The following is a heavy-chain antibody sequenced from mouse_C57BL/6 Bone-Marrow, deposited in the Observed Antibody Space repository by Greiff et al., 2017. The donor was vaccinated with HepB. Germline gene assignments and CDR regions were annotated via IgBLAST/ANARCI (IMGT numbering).Heavy chain of an antibody. D-gene: IGHD2-2*01. J-gene: IGHJ3*01. CDR3: TGLWLRRGWFAY. V-gene: IGHV5-9-1*02. Sequence: EVKLMESGEGLVKPGGSLKLSCAASGFTFSSYAMSWVRQTPEKRLEWVAYISSGGDYIYYADTVKGRFTISRDNARNTLYLQMSSLKSEDTAMYYCTGLWLRRGWFAYWGQGTLVTVSA. CDR2: ISSGGDYI. CDR1: GFTFSSYA.